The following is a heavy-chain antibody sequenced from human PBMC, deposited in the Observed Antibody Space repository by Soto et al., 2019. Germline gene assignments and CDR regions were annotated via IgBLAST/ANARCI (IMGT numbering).Heavy chain of an antibody. CDR3: ARAFLYGYCSGGSCYSGVMLLDY. D-gene: IGHD2-15*01. Sequence: VASVKVSCKASGYTFTSYAMHWVRQAPGQRLEWMGWINAGNGNTKYSQKFQGRVTITRDTSASTAYMELSSLRSEDTAVYYCARAFLYGYCSGGSCYSGVMLLDYWGQGTLVTVSS. CDR2: INAGNGNT. CDR1: GYTFTSYA. V-gene: IGHV1-3*01. J-gene: IGHJ4*02.